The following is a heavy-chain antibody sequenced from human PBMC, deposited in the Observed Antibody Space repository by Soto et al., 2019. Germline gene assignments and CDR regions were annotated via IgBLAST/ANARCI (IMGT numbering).Heavy chain of an antibody. J-gene: IGHJ6*02. CDR1: GYTFTSYG. CDR3: ERVWYGDYKPDANYYYYGMDV. Sequence: GASVKVSCKASGYTFTSYGISWVRQAPGQGLEWMGWISAYNGNTNYAQKLQGRVTMTTDTSTSTAYMELRSLRSDDAAVYYCERVWYGDYKPDANYYYYGMDVWGQGTTVTVSS. D-gene: IGHD4-17*01. CDR2: ISAYNGNT. V-gene: IGHV1-18*01.